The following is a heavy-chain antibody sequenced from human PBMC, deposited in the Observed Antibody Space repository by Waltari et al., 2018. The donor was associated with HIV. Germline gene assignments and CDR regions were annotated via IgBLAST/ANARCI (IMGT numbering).Heavy chain of an antibody. V-gene: IGHV3-74*01. J-gene: IGHJ6*02. CDR3: ARGVGYGMDV. CDR1: GFTVSRNR. D-gene: IGHD2-15*01. CDR2: INKDGSNT. Sequence: EVQLVESGGGLVQPGGALRLSCEASGFTVSRNRMTLVRQASGKGLVWVSCINKDGSNTRYADSVKGRLTISRDNAKNTLYLQMNSLRAEDTAVYYCARGVGYGMDVWGQGTTVTVSS.